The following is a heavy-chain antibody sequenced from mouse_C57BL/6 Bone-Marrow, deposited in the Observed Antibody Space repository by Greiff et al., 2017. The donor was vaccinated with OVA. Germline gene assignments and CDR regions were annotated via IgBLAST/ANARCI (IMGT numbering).Heavy chain of an antibody. J-gene: IGHJ3*01. CDR2: IDPSDSYT. Sequence: VQLQQPGAELVKPGASVKLSCKASGYTFTSYWMQWVKQRPGQGLEWIGEIDPSDSYTNYNQKFKGKATLTVDTSSSTAYMQLSSLTSEDSAVYDCARGATVVARDLAYWGKGTLVTVSA. D-gene: IGHD1-1*01. CDR1: GYTFTSYW. V-gene: IGHV1-50*01. CDR3: ARGATVVARDLAY.